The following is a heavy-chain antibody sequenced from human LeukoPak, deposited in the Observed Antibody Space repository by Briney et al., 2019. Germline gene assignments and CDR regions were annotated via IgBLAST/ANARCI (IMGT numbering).Heavy chain of an antibody. CDR3: GRTTGTTLNI. CDR1: GGSISSGGYY. J-gene: IGHJ3*02. CDR2: IYHSGST. V-gene: IGHV4-30-2*01. D-gene: IGHD1-7*01. Sequence: PSETLSLTCTVSGGSISSGGYYWSWIRQPPGKGLEWIGYIYHSGSTYYNPSLKSRVTISVDRSKNQFSLKLSSVTAADTAVYYCGRTTGTTLNIWGQGTMVTVSS.